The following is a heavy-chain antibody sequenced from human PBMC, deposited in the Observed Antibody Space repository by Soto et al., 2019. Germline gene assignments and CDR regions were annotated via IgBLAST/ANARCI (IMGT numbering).Heavy chain of an antibody. Sequence: ASVKVSCKASGYTFTSYGISWVRQAPGQGLEWMGWISAYNGNTNYAQKLQGRVTMTTDTSTSTAYMELRSLRSDDTAVYYCARDNRTVLLWFGELYYDDWGQGTLVTVSS. J-gene: IGHJ4*02. CDR2: ISAYNGNT. CDR3: ARDNRTVLLWFGELYYDD. V-gene: IGHV1-18*01. D-gene: IGHD3-10*01. CDR1: GYTFTSYG.